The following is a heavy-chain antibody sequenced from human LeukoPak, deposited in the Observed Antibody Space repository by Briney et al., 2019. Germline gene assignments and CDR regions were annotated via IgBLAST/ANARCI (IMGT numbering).Heavy chain of an antibody. Sequence: NPSETLSLTCTVSGGSISSSSYYWGWIRQPPGKGLEWIGSIYYSGSTYYNPSLKSRVTISVDTSKNQFSLKLSSVTAADTAVYYCARDSWTSFYYYGMDVWGQETTVTVSS. D-gene: IGHD1-1*01. J-gene: IGHJ6*02. CDR3: ARDSWTSFYYYGMDV. CDR1: GGSISSSSYY. V-gene: IGHV4-39*07. CDR2: IYYSGST.